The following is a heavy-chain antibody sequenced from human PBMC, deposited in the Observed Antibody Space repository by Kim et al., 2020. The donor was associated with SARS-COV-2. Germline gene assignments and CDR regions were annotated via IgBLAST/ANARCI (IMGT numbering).Heavy chain of an antibody. CDR3: ATSVVIPGFGYDF. J-gene: IGHJ4*02. Sequence: ASVKVSCKASGYSFTGYYMHWVRQAPGQGLEWMGRINPNNCDTNYEQKFQGRVTMTRDTSISTAYMELNRLTSDDTAVYYCATSVVIPGFGYDFWGQGTLVTVSS. CDR2: INPNNCDT. D-gene: IGHD2-2*01. V-gene: IGHV1-2*06. CDR1: GYSFTGYY.